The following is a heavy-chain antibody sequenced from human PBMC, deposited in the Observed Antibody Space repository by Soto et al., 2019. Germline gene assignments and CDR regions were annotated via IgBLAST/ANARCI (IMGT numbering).Heavy chain of an antibody. CDR2: INHSGST. CDR1: GGSFSGYY. V-gene: IGHV4-34*01. Sequence: SETLARTWAVYGGSFSGYYWSWIRQPPGKGLEWIGEINHSGSTNYNPSLKSRVTISVDTSKNQFSLKLSSVTAADTAVYYCARGQVVVVPAADYYGMDVWGQGTTVTVS. CDR3: ARGQVVVVPAADYYGMDV. D-gene: IGHD2-2*01. J-gene: IGHJ6*02.